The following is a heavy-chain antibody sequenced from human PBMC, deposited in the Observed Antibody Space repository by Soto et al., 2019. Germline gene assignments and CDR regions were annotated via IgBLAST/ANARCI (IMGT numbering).Heavy chain of an antibody. CDR1: GFSFSIYG. D-gene: IGHD3-16*01. CDR2: LWYDGSNK. V-gene: IGHV3-33*01. J-gene: IGHJ4*02. CDR3: ARPSTNVDLGVIDF. Sequence: QVHLVESGGGVVQPGKSLRLSCAASGFSFSIYGMHWVRQAPGKGLEWVADLWYDGSNKYYAESVKGRFIICRDNSKNTLYLQMNSLRAEDTAVYYCARPSTNVDLGVIDFWGQGTLVTVSS.